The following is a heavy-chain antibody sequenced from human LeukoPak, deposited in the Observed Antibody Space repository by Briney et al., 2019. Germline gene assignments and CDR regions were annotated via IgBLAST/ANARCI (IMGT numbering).Heavy chain of an antibody. V-gene: IGHV3-30*04. Sequence: GRSLRLSCAASGFTFSSYAMHWVRQAPGKGLEWVAVISYDGSNKYYADSVKGRFTISRDNAKNSLYLQMNSLRAEDTAVYYCARDGDYGDYYGNDYWGQGTLVTVSS. CDR3: ARDGDYGDYYGNDY. CDR1: GFTFSSYA. J-gene: IGHJ4*02. CDR2: ISYDGSNK. D-gene: IGHD4-17*01.